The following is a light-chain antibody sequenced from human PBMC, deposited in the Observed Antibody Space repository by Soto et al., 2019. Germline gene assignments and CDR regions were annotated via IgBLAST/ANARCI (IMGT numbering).Light chain of an antibody. CDR2: SVS. CDR3: QQYGAVPVT. J-gene: IGKJ3*01. CDR1: QSVRGSS. Sequence: EVVLTQSPGTLSLSPGEGATLSCRASQSVRGSSFAWYQQKPGQAPRLLIYSVSSRATGIPDRFSGSGSGTNFTLTISRLEPEDFAVYYCQQYGAVPVTFGPGTTVDIK. V-gene: IGKV3-20*01.